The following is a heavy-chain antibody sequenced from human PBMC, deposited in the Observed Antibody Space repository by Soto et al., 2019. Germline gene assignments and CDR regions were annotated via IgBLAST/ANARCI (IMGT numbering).Heavy chain of an antibody. CDR2: IYPGDSDT. CDR1: GYSFTSYW. D-gene: IGHD2-2*01. CDR3: ARGRASSYCSSTSCYLQRFDP. J-gene: IGHJ5*02. Sequence: GESLKISCKGSGYSFTSYWIGWVRQMPGKGLEWMGIIYPGDSDTRYSPSFQGQVTISADKSISTAYLQWSSLKASDTAMYYCARGRASSYCSSTSCYLQRFDPWGQGTLVTVSS. V-gene: IGHV5-51*01.